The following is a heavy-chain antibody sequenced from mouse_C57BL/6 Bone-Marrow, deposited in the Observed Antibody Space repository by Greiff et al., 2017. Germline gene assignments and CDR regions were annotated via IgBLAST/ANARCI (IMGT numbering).Heavy chain of an antibody. CDR2: IDPSDSYT. V-gene: IGHV1-50*01. D-gene: IGHD2-4*01. J-gene: IGHJ3*01. CDR1: GYTFTSYW. Sequence: VQLQQPGAELVKPGASVKLSCKASGYTFTSYWMQWVKQRPGQGLEWIGEIDPSDSYTNYNQKFKGKATLTVDTSSSTAYMQLSSLTSEDSAVYYCGYYDYAFAYWGQGTLVTVSA. CDR3: GYYDYAFAY.